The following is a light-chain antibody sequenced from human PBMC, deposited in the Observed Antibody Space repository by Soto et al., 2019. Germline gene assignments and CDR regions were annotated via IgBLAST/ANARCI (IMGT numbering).Light chain of an antibody. CDR2: GAS. CDR1: QSVSSSY. V-gene: IGKV3-20*01. J-gene: IGKJ1*01. Sequence: EIVLTQSPGTLSLSPGERATLSCRASQSVSSSYLAWYHQKPGQAPRLLIYGASSRSTGIPDRCSGSGSGTHFTLTISRLEPEDFARYYCHQYVRTFGPGTKVEI. CDR3: HQYVRT.